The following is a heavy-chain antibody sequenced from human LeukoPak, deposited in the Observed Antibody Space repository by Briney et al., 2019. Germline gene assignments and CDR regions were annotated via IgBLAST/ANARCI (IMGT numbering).Heavy chain of an antibody. Sequence: GRSLRLSCAASGFTFSSYGMHWVRQAPGKGLEWVAVIWYDGSNRYYADSVKGRFTMSRDNSKNTLYLQMNSLRAEDTAVYYCAKEGIVTSHFGYYFDFWGQGTLVTVPS. D-gene: IGHD1-26*01. CDR1: GFTFSSYG. J-gene: IGHJ4*02. CDR2: IWYDGSNR. V-gene: IGHV3-33*06. CDR3: AKEGIVTSHFGYYFDF.